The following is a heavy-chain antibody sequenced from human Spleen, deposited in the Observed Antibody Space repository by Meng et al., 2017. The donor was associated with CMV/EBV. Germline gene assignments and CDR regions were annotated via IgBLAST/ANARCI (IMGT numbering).Heavy chain of an antibody. Sequence: GSLRLSCAVYGGSFSGYYWSWIRQPPGKGLEWIGEINHSGSTNYNPSLKSRVTISVDTSKNQFSLKLSSVTAADTAVYYCARGDRGQQLVLRYWGQGTLVTVSS. CDR2: INHSGST. CDR1: GGSFSGYY. J-gene: IGHJ4*02. CDR3: ARGDRGQQLVLRY. D-gene: IGHD6-13*01. V-gene: IGHV4-34*01.